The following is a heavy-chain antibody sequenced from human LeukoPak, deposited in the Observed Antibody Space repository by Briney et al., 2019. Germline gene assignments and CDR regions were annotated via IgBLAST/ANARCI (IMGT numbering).Heavy chain of an antibody. CDR2: IIPIFGTA. CDR1: GGTFISYA. V-gene: IGHV1-69*13. J-gene: IGHJ4*02. CDR3: ARGSPRRRRPFDY. Sequence: SVKVSCKASGGTFISYAISWVRQAPGQGREWMGGIIPIFGTANYAQKFQGRVTITADESTSTAYMELSSLRSEDTAVYYCARGSPRRRRPFDYWGQGTLVTVSS.